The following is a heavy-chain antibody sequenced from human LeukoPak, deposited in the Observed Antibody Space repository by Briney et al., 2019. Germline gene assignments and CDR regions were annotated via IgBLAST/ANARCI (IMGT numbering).Heavy chain of an antibody. CDR2: ISAYNGNT. V-gene: IGHV1-18*01. D-gene: IGHD6-13*01. J-gene: IGHJ3*02. CDR3: ASRISIAAAGTNTFDI. CDR1: GYTFTNYG. Sequence: ASVKVSCKASGYTFTNYGISWVRQAPGQGLEWMGWISAYNGNTNYAQKLQGRVTMTTDTSTSTAYMELRSLRSDDTAVYYCASRISIAAAGTNTFDIWGQGTMVTVSS.